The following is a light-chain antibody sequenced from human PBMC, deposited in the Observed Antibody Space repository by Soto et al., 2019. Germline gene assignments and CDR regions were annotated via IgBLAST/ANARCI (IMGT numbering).Light chain of an antibody. CDR1: SSDVGSYKY. CDR2: DVS. Sequence: QSALTQPASVSGSPGQSITISCIGTSSDVGSYKYVSWYQQYPGKAPKLMIYDVSNRTSWVSNRFSGSKSGNTASLTISGLKSEDEADYYCSSYTSSSTVVFGEGTKVTVL. V-gene: IGLV2-14*03. CDR3: SSYTSSSTVV. J-gene: IGLJ2*01.